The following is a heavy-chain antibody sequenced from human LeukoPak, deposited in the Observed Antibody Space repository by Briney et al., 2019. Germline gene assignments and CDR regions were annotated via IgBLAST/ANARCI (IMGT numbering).Heavy chain of an antibody. D-gene: IGHD6-13*01. CDR2: IKQDGSEK. CDR3: ARHDSYSSWYYYYYYGMDV. Sequence: GGSLRLSCAASGFTFSSYWMSWVRQAPGKGLEWVANIKQDGSEKYYVDSVKGRFTISRDNAKNSLYLQMNSLGAEDTAVYYCARHDSYSSWYYYYYYGMDVWGQGTTVTVSS. J-gene: IGHJ6*02. V-gene: IGHV3-7*01. CDR1: GFTFSSYW.